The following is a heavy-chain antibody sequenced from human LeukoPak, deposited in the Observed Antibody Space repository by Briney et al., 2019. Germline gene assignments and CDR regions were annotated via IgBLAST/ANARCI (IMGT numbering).Heavy chain of an antibody. Sequence: SETLSLTCTFSGGSISSYFWSWIRQSAGKGLEWIGRIHTSGSTNYNPSLKSRVTMSVDTSKNQFSLKLSSVTAADTAVYFCARAPGIRYYFDYWGQGTLVTVSS. CDR2: IHTSGST. CDR3: ARAPGIRYYFDY. V-gene: IGHV4-4*07. D-gene: IGHD3-10*01. CDR1: GGSISSYF. J-gene: IGHJ4*02.